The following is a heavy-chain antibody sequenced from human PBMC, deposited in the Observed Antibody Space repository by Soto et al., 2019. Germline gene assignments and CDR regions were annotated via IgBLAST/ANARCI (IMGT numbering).Heavy chain of an antibody. Sequence: QVQLVQSGAEVKKPGASVKVSCKASGYTFTSYGISWVRQAPGQGLEWMGWISAYNGNTNYAQKLQGRVTMTTDTSTSAAYMELRSLRSDDTAVYYCARDKEAGWYNWNGIDDNAFDIWGQGTMVTVSS. CDR2: ISAYNGNT. D-gene: IGHD1-1*01. V-gene: IGHV1-18*04. CDR1: GYTFTSYG. J-gene: IGHJ3*02. CDR3: ARDKEAGWYNWNGIDDNAFDI.